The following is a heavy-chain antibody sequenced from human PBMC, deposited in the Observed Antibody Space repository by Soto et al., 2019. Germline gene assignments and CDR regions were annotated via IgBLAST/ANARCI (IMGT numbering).Heavy chain of an antibody. V-gene: IGHV3-21*01. CDR3: ARDLLYSFDY. D-gene: IGHD2-21*01. J-gene: IGHJ4*02. CDR2: ISRSRSYI. CDR1: GFTFSSYS. Sequence: GGSLRLSCAASGFTFSSYSMNWVRQAPGKGLEWVSSISRSRSYIYYADSVKGRFTISRDNAKNSLYLQMNSLRAEDPAVYYCARDLLYSFDYWGQGTMVTVSS.